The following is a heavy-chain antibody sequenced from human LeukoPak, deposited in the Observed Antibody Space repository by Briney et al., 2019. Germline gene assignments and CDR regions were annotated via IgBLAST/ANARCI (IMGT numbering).Heavy chain of an antibody. J-gene: IGHJ4*02. D-gene: IGHD5-24*01. CDR3: VRDNRFKDGYSHFHY. V-gene: IGHV1-46*01. CDR2: INPSGGST. Sequence: ASVKVSCKASGYTFTSYYMHWVRQAPGQGLEWMGIINPSGGSTSYAQKFQGRVTMNRDRSTSKVYMELSRLRAEDTAVYYCVRDNRFKDGYSHFHYWGQGTLVTVSS. CDR1: GYTFTSYY.